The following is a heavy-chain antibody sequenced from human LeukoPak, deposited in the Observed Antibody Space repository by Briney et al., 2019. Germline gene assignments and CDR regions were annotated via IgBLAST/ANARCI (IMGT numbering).Heavy chain of an antibody. CDR3: ARSVGATPLDY. V-gene: IGHV5-51*01. J-gene: IGHJ4*02. CDR1: GYSFSSYW. CDR2: IYPSDSET. Sequence: GESLKISCKGSGYSFSSYWIAWVRQMPGKGLEWMGIIYPSDSETTYSPSFQGQVTISADKSINTAYLQWSSLRASDTAMYYCARSVGATPLDYWGQGTLVTVPS. D-gene: IGHD1-26*01.